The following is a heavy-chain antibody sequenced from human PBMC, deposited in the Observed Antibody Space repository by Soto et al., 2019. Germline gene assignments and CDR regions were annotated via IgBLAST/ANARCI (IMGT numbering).Heavy chain of an antibody. CDR2: IIPVFGTG. D-gene: IGHD5-18*01. CDR3: VRVSGTAGYTYGLHY. V-gene: IGHV1-69*06. J-gene: IGHJ4*02. Sequence: QVQLVQSGAEVKRPGSSVKVSCKASGGTFSSYAISWVRQAPGQGLEWMGGIIPVFGTGIYAQKLQGRVTITADKSTNAAYMELRSPRYEDTAVYFCVRVSGTAGYTYGLHYWGQGTVVTVSS. CDR1: GGTFSSYA.